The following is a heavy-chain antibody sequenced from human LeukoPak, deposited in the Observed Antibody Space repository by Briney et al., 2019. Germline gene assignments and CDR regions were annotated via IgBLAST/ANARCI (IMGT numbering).Heavy chain of an antibody. Sequence: GGSLTLSCAASGFTFSSYAMSWVRQAPGKGLEWVSAISGSGGSTYYADSVKGRFTISRDNSKNTLYLQMKSLRAEDTAVYDCARGYSSSFWYYYYYGIDVWGQGTTVTVSS. J-gene: IGHJ6*02. CDR3: ARGYSSSFWYYYYYGIDV. CDR1: GFTFSSYA. V-gene: IGHV3-23*01. CDR2: ISGSGGST. D-gene: IGHD6-6*01.